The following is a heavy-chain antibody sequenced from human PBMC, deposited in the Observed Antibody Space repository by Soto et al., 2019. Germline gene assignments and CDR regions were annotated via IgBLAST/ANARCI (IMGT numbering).Heavy chain of an antibody. Sequence: SETLSLTCAVFGGSFSGYYWSWVRQPPGKGLEWVGEINHSGSNNYNPSLKSRVTISVDTSKSQFTLKLSSVTAADTAVYYCARRSRRAKRWFDPWAQGNLVTFSS. CDR1: GGSFSGYY. CDR2: INHSGSN. J-gene: IGHJ5*02. CDR3: ARRSRRAKRWFDP. D-gene: IGHD3-10*01. V-gene: IGHV4-34*01.